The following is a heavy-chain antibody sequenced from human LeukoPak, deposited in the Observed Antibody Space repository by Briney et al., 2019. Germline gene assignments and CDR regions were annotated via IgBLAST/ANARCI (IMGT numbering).Heavy chain of an antibody. CDR3: ARIPRIVAAGNYFDY. D-gene: IGHD6-13*01. Sequence: PGRSLRLSCAASGFTFDDYAMHWVRQAPGKGLEWVSGISWNSGSIGYADSVKGRFTISRDNAKNSLYLQMNSLRAEDTAVYYCARIPRIVAAGNYFDYWGQGTLVTVSS. J-gene: IGHJ4*02. V-gene: IGHV3-9*01. CDR2: ISWNSGSI. CDR1: GFTFDDYA.